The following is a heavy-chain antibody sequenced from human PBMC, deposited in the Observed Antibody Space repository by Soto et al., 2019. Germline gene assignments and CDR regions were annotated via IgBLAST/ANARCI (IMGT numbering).Heavy chain of an antibody. CDR3: ARAPGQREIWFDP. CDR2: INHSGST. J-gene: IGHJ5*02. CDR1: GGSFSGYY. D-gene: IGHD6-25*01. Sequence: SETLSLTCAVYGGSFSGYYWSWIRQPPGKGLEWIGEINHSGSTNYNPSLKSRVTISVDTSKNQFSLKLSSVTAADTAVYYCARAPGQREIWFDPWGQGTLVTVSS. V-gene: IGHV4-34*01.